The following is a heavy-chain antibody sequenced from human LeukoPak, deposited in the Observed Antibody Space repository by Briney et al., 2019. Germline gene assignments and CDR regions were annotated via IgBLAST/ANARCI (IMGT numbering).Heavy chain of an antibody. CDR3: ARRRSITILRGVAISDGFDI. D-gene: IGHD3-10*01. CDR1: GFTFSTYS. CDR2: IATSSDYI. V-gene: IGHV3-21*06. J-gene: IGHJ3*02. Sequence: GGSLRLSCAASGFTFSTYSMNWVRQAPGKGLEWVSSIATSSDYIYYAGSLKGRFTISRDNAKNSLYLHMNSLRPDDTAVYYCARRRSITILRGVAISDGFDIWGQGTKVTVS.